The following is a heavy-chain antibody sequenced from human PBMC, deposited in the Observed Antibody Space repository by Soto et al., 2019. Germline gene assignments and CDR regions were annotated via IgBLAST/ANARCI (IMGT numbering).Heavy chain of an antibody. CDR1: GFTFSDHY. CDR2: TRNKANSYTT. V-gene: IGHV3-72*01. D-gene: IGHD3-22*01. J-gene: IGHJ6*02. Sequence: GGSLRLSCAASGFTFSDHYMDWVRQAPGKGLEWVGRTRNKANSYTTEYAASVKGRFTISRDDSKNSLYLQMNSLKTEDTAVYYCASTSQRYYYDSSGYKIHYGMDVWGQGTTVTVSS. CDR3: ASTSQRYYYDSSGYKIHYGMDV.